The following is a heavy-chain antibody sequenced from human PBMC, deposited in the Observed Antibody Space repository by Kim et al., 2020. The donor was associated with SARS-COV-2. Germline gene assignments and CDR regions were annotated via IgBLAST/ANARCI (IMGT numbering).Heavy chain of an antibody. V-gene: IGHV4-59*08. D-gene: IGHD2-2*01. Sequence: SETLSLTCTVSGGSISSYFWSWIRQPPGKGLEWIGYIYYSGSTNYNPSLKSRVTISVDTSKNQFSLKLSSVTAADTAVYYCARQLICCSSTSCYDNYYYYGMDVWGQGTTVTVSS. CDR3: ARQLICCSSTSCYDNYYYYGMDV. CDR2: IYYSGST. CDR1: GGSISSYF. J-gene: IGHJ6*02.